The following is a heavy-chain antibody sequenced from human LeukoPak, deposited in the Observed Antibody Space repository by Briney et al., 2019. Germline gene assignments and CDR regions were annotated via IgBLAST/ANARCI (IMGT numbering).Heavy chain of an antibody. CDR1: GYSFTSYW. CDR3: ARPLSYGSGSYWAFDY. V-gene: IGHV5-51*01. CDR2: IYPGDSDT. J-gene: IGHJ4*02. D-gene: IGHD3-10*01. Sequence: GESLKISCKGSGYSFTSYWIDWVRQMPGKGLEWLGSIYPGDSDTRYSPSFQGQVTISGDKSISTAYLQWSSLKASDTAMYYCARPLSYGSGSYWAFDYWGQGTLVTVSS.